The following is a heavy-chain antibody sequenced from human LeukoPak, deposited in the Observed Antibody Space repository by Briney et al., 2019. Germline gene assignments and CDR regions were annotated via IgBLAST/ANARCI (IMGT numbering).Heavy chain of an antibody. J-gene: IGHJ4*02. CDR1: GYTFTGYY. V-gene: IGHV1-46*01. Sequence: ASVTVSCKSSGYTFTGYYMHWVRQAPGQGLEWMGVITPSGSTIYAQKFQGRVTMTRDMSTNTAYMDLSSLRSEDTAVYYCARDWELGYWGQGTLVTVSS. D-gene: IGHD1-26*01. CDR2: ITPSGST. CDR3: ARDWELGY.